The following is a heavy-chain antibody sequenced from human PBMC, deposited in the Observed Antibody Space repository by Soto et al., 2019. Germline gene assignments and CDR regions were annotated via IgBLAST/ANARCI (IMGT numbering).Heavy chain of an antibody. CDR3: ARDGHNYFDY. CDR1: GFTFSTYE. J-gene: IGHJ4*02. Sequence: QAGGSLRLSCAASGFTFSTYEMNWVRQAPGKGLEWVSYISSSGSTRYYADSVKGRFTISRDNVKNLLFLQMNSLRAEDTAVYYCARDGHNYFDYWGQGTLVTVSS. CDR2: ISSSGSTR. V-gene: IGHV3-48*03.